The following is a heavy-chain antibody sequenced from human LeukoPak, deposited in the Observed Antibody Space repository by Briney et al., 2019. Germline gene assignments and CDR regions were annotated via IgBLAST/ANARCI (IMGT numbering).Heavy chain of an antibody. CDR3: GKDGGQYSSGPEFDP. V-gene: IGHV3-23*01. Sequence: GGSLRLSCADSGIVFSNTAMNWARQSPGRGLEWISAISGGGERTFYADSVKGRFTISRDNSKNMVYLQMNSLRADDTAIYYCGKDGGQYSSGPEFDPRGQGVLVTVSS. J-gene: IGHJ5*02. D-gene: IGHD3-22*01. CDR1: GIVFSNTA. CDR2: ISGGGERT.